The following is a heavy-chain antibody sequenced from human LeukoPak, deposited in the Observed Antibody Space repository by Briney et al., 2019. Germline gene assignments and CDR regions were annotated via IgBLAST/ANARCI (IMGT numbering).Heavy chain of an antibody. D-gene: IGHD3-9*01. V-gene: IGHV4-61*01. Sequence: SETLSLTCTVSGGSVNSGSYSWTWIRQPPGKGLEWSGYIYGSGSTSYNPSLQSRVTMSVFTSKDAFSLKLSSVTAADTAVYYCARVSIYDILTGYYLGGATFDYWGQGTLVTVSS. CDR3: ARVSIYDILTGYYLGGATFDY. CDR2: IYGSGST. CDR1: GGSVNSGSYS. J-gene: IGHJ4*02.